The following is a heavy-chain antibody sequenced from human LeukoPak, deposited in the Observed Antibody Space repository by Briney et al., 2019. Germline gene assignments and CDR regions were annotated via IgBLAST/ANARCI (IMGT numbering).Heavy chain of an antibody. CDR2: INHSGST. Sequence: SETLSLTCAVYGGSFSGYYWSWIRQPPGKGLEWIGEINHSGSTNYNPSLKSRVTISVDTSKNQFSLKLSSVTAADTAVYYCARGTGRPGHYFDYWGQGTLVTVSS. CDR1: GGSFSGYY. J-gene: IGHJ4*02. CDR3: ARGTGRPGHYFDY. V-gene: IGHV4-34*01.